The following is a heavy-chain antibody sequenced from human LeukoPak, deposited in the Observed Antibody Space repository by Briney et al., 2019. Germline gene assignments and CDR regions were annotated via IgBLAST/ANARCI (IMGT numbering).Heavy chain of an antibody. CDR3: ARSRDRNSYHFDY. J-gene: IGHJ4*02. D-gene: IGHD6-6*01. CDR1: GGSISSYY. Sequence: PSETLSLTCTVSGGSISSYYWSWIRQPPGKGLEWIGYIYYSGSTNYNPSLKSRVTISVDTSKNQFSLKLSSVTAADTAVYYCARSRDRNSYHFDYWGQGTLVTVSS. V-gene: IGHV4-59*01. CDR2: IYYSGST.